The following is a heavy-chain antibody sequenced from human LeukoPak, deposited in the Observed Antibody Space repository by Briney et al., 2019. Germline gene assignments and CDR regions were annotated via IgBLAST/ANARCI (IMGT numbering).Heavy chain of an antibody. CDR1: GFTFSNFA. D-gene: IGHD6-13*01. Sequence: PGRSLRLSCAASGFTFSNFAMHWVRQAPGKGLEWVAVISYDATNKYYIDSVKGRFTISRDNSKNTVYLQMNSLKTEDTAVYYCTTGLIGSSWSIGDYWGQGTLVTVSS. V-gene: IGHV3-30-3*01. J-gene: IGHJ4*02. CDR2: ISYDATNK. CDR3: TTGLIGSSWSIGDY.